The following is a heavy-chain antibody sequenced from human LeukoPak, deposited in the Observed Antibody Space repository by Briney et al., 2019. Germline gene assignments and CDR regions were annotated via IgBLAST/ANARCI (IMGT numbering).Heavy chain of an antibody. V-gene: IGHV4-34*01. CDR3: ARHTLVAASSFDY. CDR2: INHSGRT. J-gene: IGHJ4*02. CDR1: GGSFRGYY. D-gene: IGHD2-15*01. Sequence: PSETLSLTCAVYGGSFRGYYWSWIRQPPGKGLEWIGEINHSGRTNYNPSLKSRVTISVDTSKNQFSLNLSSVTAADTAVYYCARHTLVAASSFDYWGRGTLVTVSS.